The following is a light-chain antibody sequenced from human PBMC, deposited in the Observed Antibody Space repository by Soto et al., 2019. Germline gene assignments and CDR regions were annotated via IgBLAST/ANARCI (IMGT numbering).Light chain of an antibody. V-gene: IGLV2-23*01. CDR3: CSYAGDSTDVV. J-gene: IGLJ2*01. CDR1: SSDVGTYHL. CDR2: EGS. Sequence: QSVLTQPASVSGSPGQSITISCTGTSSDVGTYHLVSWYQQHPGKAPKLMIYEGSKRPSGVSNRFSGSKAGNTASLTISGLQAEDEAAYYCCSYAGDSTDVVFGGGTQLTVL.